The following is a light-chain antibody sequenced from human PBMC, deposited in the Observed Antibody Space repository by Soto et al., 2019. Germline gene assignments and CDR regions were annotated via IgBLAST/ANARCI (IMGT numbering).Light chain of an antibody. CDR1: SSDVGGYNY. CDR2: DVS. V-gene: IGLV2-14*01. J-gene: IGLJ1*01. Sequence: QSALTQPASVSGSPGQSITISCTGTSSDVGGYNYVSWYQQHPGKAPKLMIYDVSNRPSGVSNRFSGSKCGNTASLTISGLQAEDEADYYCSSYTSSSNHYVFGTGTKVTVL. CDR3: SSYTSSSNHYV.